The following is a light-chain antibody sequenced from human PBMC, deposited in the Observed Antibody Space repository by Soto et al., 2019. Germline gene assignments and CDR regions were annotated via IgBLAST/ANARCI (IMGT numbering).Light chain of an antibody. CDR2: GAS. CDR3: QQNGSSPRT. CDR1: QSVSSSY. Sequence: EIVLTQSPGTLSLSPGERATLSCRASQSVSSSYLAWYQQKPGQAPRLLIYGASSRATGIPDRFSGSGSGTDFTLTISMLEPEFVAVYYCQQNGSSPRTFGQGTKVEIK. J-gene: IGKJ1*01. V-gene: IGKV3-20*01.